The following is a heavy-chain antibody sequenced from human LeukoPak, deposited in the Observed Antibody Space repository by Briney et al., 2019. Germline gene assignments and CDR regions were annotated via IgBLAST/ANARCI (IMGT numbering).Heavy chain of an antibody. Sequence: PGGSLRLSCAASGFTFSTYAMSWVRQAPGEGLEWVSTVSGDGGTTYYADSVKGRFTISRDNSENTLYLQMSSLRAEDTAIYYCAKEVTFSSGADAFDVWGQGTTVTVSS. CDR3: AKEVTFSSGADAFDV. D-gene: IGHD3-22*01. CDR2: VSGDGGTT. CDR1: GFTFSTYA. V-gene: IGHV3-23*01. J-gene: IGHJ3*01.